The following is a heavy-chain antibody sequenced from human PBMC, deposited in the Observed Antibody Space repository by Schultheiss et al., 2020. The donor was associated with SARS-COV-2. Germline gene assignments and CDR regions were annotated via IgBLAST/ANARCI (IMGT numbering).Heavy chain of an antibody. V-gene: IGHV3-33*06. J-gene: IGHJ4*02. CDR1: GFTFSSYG. CDR3: AKDYWGRVAVAVPIG. D-gene: IGHD6-19*01. Sequence: GESLKISCAASGFTFSSYGMHWVRQAPGKGLEWVAVIWYDGSNKYYADSVKGRFTISRDNSKNTLYLQMNSLRAEDTAVYYCAKDYWGRVAVAVPIGWGQGTLVTVSS. CDR2: IWYDGSNK.